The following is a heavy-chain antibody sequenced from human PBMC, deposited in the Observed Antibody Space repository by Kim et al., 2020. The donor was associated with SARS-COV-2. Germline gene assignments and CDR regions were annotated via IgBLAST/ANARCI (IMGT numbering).Heavy chain of an antibody. CDR2: IYYSGST. CDR1: GGSISSSSYY. J-gene: IGHJ2*01. V-gene: IGHV4-39*01. CDR3: ARRWGRYQLTTDCYFDL. Sequence: SETLSLSCTVSGGSISSSSYYWGWIRQPPGKGLEWIGSIYYSGSTYYNPSLKSRVTISVDTSKNQFSLKLTSVTAADTAVYYCARRWGRYQLTTDCYFDLWGRGTTVTVSS. D-gene: IGHD3-16*02.